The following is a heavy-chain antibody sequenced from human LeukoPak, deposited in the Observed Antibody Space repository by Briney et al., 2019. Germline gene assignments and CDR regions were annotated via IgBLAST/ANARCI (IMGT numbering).Heavy chain of an antibody. V-gene: IGHV1-69*13. Sequence: ASVKVSCKASGGTFSSYAISWVRQAPGQGLEWMGGIIPIFGTANYAQQFQGRVTITADESTSTAYMELSSLRAEDTAVYYCARTRYYYDSSGYYHFDYWGQGTLVTVSS. CDR3: ARTRYYYDSSGYYHFDY. CDR1: GGTFSSYA. D-gene: IGHD3-22*01. J-gene: IGHJ4*02. CDR2: IIPIFGTA.